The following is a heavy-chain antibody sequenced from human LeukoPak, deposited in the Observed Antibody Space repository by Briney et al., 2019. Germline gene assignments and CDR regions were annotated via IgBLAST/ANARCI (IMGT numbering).Heavy chain of an antibody. CDR1: GGSFSGYY. CDR2: IYYSGST. Sequence: SETLSLTCAVYGGSFSGYYWSWIRQPPGKGLEWIGSIYYSGSTYYNPSLKSRVTISVDTSRNQFSLKLSSVTAADTAVYYCARRHRLLWFGELSSARLTYYGMDVWGQGTTVTVSS. J-gene: IGHJ6*02. V-gene: IGHV4-34*01. CDR3: ARRHRLLWFGELSSARLTYYGMDV. D-gene: IGHD3-10*01.